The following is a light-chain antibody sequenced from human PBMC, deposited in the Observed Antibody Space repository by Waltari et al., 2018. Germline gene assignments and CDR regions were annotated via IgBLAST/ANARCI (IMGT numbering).Light chain of an antibody. CDR2: DTS. CDR1: QSRSNY. J-gene: IGKJ4*01. V-gene: IGKV3-11*01. CDR3: QQRRNWPLT. Sequence: SCRTSQSRSNYLAWYQQKPGQAPRLLIYDTSNRATGIPARFSGSGFGTDFTLTISSLEPEDFAVYYCQQRRNWPLTFGGGTKVEIK.